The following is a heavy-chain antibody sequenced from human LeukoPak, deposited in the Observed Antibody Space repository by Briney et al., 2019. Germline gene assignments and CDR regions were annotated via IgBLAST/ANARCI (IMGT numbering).Heavy chain of an antibody. CDR3: ARDGAGEMATNGAHFDY. CDR1: GGSISSYY. V-gene: IGHV4-59*01. Sequence: SETLSLTCTVSGGSISSYYWSWIRQPPGKGLEWIGYIYYSGSTNYNPSLKSRVTISADTSKNQFSLKLSSVTAADTAVYYCARDGAGEMATNGAHFDYWGQGTLVTVSS. J-gene: IGHJ4*02. CDR2: IYYSGST. D-gene: IGHD5-24*01.